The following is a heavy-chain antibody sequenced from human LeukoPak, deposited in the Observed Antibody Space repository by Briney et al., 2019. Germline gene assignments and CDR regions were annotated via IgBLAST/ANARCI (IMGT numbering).Heavy chain of an antibody. V-gene: IGHV3-7*01. CDR2: IKQDGSEK. Sequence: GGSLRLSCAASGFTFRNYAMSWVRQAPGKGLEWVANIKQDGSEKYYVDSVKGRFTISRDNAKKSLYLQMNSLRVEDTAVYYCARGAAAGRRAFDIWGQGTMVTVSS. CDR3: ARGAAAGRRAFDI. D-gene: IGHD6-13*01. J-gene: IGHJ3*02. CDR1: GFTFRNYA.